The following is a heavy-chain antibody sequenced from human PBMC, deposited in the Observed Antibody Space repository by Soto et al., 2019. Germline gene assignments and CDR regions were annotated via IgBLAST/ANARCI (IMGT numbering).Heavy chain of an antibody. CDR1: GDSVSSNSAA. CDR2: TYYRSKWYN. J-gene: IGHJ6*04. D-gene: IGHD6-6*01. CDR3: ARVLIAARPVRGPPNYGMDV. Sequence: SQTLSLTCAISGDSVSSNSAAWNWIRQSPSRGLEWLGRTYYRSKWYNDYAVSVKSRITINPDTSKKQYSLQLNSVTPEDTAVYYCARVLIAARPVRGPPNYGMDVWGEGTTVTVSS. V-gene: IGHV6-1*01.